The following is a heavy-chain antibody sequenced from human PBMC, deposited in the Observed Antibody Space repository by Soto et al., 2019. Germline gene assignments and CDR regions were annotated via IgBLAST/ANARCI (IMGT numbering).Heavy chain of an antibody. CDR1: GFTFSSYW. D-gene: IGHD6-13*01. V-gene: IGHV3-7*01. CDR3: ARDSSSWSLPFDY. CDR2: IKQDGSEK. Sequence: VQLVESGGGLVQPGGSLRLSCAASGFTFSSYWMSWVRQAPGKGLEWVANIKQDGSEKYYVDSVKGRFTISRDNAKNSLYLQMNSLRAEDTAVYYCARDSSSWSLPFDYWGQGTLVTVSS. J-gene: IGHJ4*02.